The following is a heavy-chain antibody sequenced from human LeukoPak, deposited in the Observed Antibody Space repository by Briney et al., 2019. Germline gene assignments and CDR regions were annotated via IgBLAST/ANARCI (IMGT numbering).Heavy chain of an antibody. V-gene: IGHV1-18*01. CDR2: ISAYNGNT. D-gene: IGHD2-15*01. Sequence: ASVKVSCKASGYTFTSYGISWVRQAPGQGLEWMGWISAYNGNTNYAQKLQGRVTMTTDTSTSTAYMELRSLRSDDTAVYHCARGGRGYCSGGSCYSKFDYWGQGTLVTVSS. CDR1: GYTFTSYG. J-gene: IGHJ4*02. CDR3: ARGGRGYCSGGSCYSKFDY.